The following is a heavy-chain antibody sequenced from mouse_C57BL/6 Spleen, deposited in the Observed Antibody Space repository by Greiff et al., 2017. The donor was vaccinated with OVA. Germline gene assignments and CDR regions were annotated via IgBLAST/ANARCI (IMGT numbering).Heavy chain of an antibody. V-gene: IGHV1-15*01. CDR1: GYTFTDYE. J-gene: IGHJ1*03. CDR3: TRGTIITTVVATGYFDV. D-gene: IGHD1-1*01. CDR2: IDPETGGT. Sequence: VQLQESGAELVRPGASVTLSCKASGYTFTDYEMHWVKQTPVHGLEWIGAIDPETGGTAYNQKFKGKAILTADKSSSTAYMELRSLTSEDSAVYYCTRGTIITTVVATGYFDVWGTGTTVTVSS.